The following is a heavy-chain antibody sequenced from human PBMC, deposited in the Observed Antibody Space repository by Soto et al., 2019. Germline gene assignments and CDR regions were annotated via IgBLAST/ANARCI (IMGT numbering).Heavy chain of an antibody. J-gene: IGHJ4*02. D-gene: IGHD1-1*01. CDR1: GGSFSGYF. CDR3: ARGTTE. CDR2: IDHSGRT. Sequence: QVQLQQWGAGLLKPSETLSLTCAVYGGSFSGYFWSWIRQTPGKGLEWIGEIDHSGRTKYTPSLKSRVSISVDTSKNQFSLRLSSVPAADTTLYYCARGTTEWGQGTLVTVSS. V-gene: IGHV4-34*01.